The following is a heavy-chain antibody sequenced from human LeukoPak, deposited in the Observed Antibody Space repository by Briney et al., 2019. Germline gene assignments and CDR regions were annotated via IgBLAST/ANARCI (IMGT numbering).Heavy chain of an antibody. CDR1: GGSISSYY. CDR2: MSSSVTTI. Sequence: LSLTCTVSGGSISSYYWSWIRQAPGKGLEWVSYMSSSVTTIYYGDSVKGRFTISRDNIKNSLYLQMNSLRADDTAVYYCARESRYAFDIWGQGTMVTVSS. CDR3: ARESRYAFDI. V-gene: IGHV3-11*01. J-gene: IGHJ3*02.